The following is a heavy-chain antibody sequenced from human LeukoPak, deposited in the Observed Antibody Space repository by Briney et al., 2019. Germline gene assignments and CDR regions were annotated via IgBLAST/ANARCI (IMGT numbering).Heavy chain of an antibody. CDR2: INPNSGGT. D-gene: IGHD2-21*02. Sequence: ASVKVSCKASRYTFTGSYMHWVRQAPGQGLEWMGWINPNSGGTNYAQKFQGRVTMTRDTSISTAYMELSRLRSDDTAVYYCATEACCGVDCSLYYFDYWGQGTLVTVSS. CDR3: ATEACCGVDCSLYYFDY. CDR1: RYTFTGSY. J-gene: IGHJ4*02. V-gene: IGHV1-2*02.